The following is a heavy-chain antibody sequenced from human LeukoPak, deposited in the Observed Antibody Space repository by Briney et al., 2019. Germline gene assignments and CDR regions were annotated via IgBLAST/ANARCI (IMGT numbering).Heavy chain of an antibody. CDR3: ARFPPASMVGEGGYCYIDV. CDR2: INGDGNEI. CDR1: GFTFTSYW. J-gene: IGHJ6*03. V-gene: IGHV3-7*01. D-gene: IGHD3-10*01. Sequence: GGSLRVSCAASGFTFTSYWLGWVRQAPGKGPEWVTNINGDGNEIYYVDSVKGRFTISRDTAKKSLYLQMNSLRAEDTAMYYCARFPPASMVGEGGYCYIDVWGKGTTVTVSS.